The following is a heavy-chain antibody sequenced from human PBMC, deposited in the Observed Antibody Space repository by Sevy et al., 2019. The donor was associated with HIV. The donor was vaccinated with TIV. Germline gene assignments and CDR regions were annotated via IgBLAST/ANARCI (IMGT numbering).Heavy chain of an antibody. CDR1: GYSFNMYG. Sequence: ASVKVSCKTSGYSFNMYGISWVRQAPGQGLEWMGWISAYTGDTDYRQMFRGRVTMTTDASTNTAYMELRRLTSDDTAVYYCARHRPQGVVIIPGSGYHYGADFWGQGIMVTVSS. V-gene: IGHV1-18*01. CDR2: ISAYTGDT. CDR3: ARHRPQGVVIIPGSGYHYGADF. D-gene: IGHD3-3*01. J-gene: IGHJ6*02.